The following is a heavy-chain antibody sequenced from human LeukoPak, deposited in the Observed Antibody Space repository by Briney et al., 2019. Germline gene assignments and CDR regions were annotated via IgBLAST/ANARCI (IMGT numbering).Heavy chain of an antibody. V-gene: IGHV3-21*01. J-gene: IGHJ4*02. Sequence: GGSLRLSCAASGFTFSSYSMNWVRQAPGKGLEWVSSISSSSSYIYYADSVKGRFTISRDNAKNSLYLQMNSLRAEDTAVYHCARDRDYAAEYYFDYWGQGTLVTVSS. CDR3: ARDRDYAAEYYFDY. CDR2: ISSSSSYI. D-gene: IGHD3-16*01. CDR1: GFTFSSYS.